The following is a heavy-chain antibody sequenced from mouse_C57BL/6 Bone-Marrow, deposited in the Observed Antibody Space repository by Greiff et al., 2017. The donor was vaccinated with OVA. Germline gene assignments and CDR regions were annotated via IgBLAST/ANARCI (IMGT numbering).Heavy chain of an antibody. V-gene: IGHV8-12*01. D-gene: IGHD1-1*01. Sequence: QVTLKESGPGILQSSQTLSLTCSFSGFSLSTSGMGVSWIRQPSGKGLEWLAQIYWDDDKRYNPSLKSRPTISKDTSRNQVFLKITSVDTADTATYYCARRVDYYGSIFVDYWGQGTTLTVSS. CDR3: ARRVDYYGSIFVDY. CDR1: GFSLSTSGMG. CDR2: IYWDDDK. J-gene: IGHJ2*01.